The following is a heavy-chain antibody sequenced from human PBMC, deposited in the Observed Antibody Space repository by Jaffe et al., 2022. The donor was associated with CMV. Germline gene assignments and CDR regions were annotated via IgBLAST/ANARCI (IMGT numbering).Heavy chain of an antibody. CDR3: AKDGQDIVVVPAASGLFYYYGMDV. J-gene: IGHJ6*02. Sequence: EVQLLESGGGLVQPGGSLRLSCAASGFTFSSYAMSWVRQAPGKGLEWVSAISGSGGSTYYADSVKGRFTISRDNSKNTLYLQMNSLRAEDTAVYYCAKDGQDIVVVPAASGLFYYYGMDVWGQGTTVTVSS. CDR1: GFTFSSYA. V-gene: IGHV3-23*01. CDR2: ISGSGGST. D-gene: IGHD2-2*01.